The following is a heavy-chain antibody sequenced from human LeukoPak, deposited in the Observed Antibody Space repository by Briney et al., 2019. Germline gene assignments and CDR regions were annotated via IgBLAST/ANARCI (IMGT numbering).Heavy chain of an antibody. CDR3: ARGGLGGITAYSNYLFDY. CDR2: MYYSGSA. V-gene: IGHV4-59*08. Sequence: SETLSLTCSVSGGSISSFYWSWIRQPPGKGLEWIGSMYYSGSANYNPSLKSRVTISVDTSKNHFSLNLTSVTAADTAVYYCARGGLGGITAYSNYLFDYWGQGTLVTVSS. J-gene: IGHJ4*02. D-gene: IGHD4-11*01. CDR1: GGSISSFY.